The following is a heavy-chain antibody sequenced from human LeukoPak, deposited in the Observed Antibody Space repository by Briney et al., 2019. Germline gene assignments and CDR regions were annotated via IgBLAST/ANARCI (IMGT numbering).Heavy chain of an antibody. CDR2: ISSSGSDI. V-gene: IGHV3-21*01. Sequence: PGGSLRLSCAASGFTFSSYRVNWVRQAPGKGLEWASFISSSGSDIFYADSVKGRFTISRDNAKNSAYLQMNSLRAEDTAVYYCARVHSAGSLFYFDYWGQGILVTVSS. D-gene: IGHD6-19*01. J-gene: IGHJ4*02. CDR3: ARVHSAGSLFYFDY. CDR1: GFTFSSYR.